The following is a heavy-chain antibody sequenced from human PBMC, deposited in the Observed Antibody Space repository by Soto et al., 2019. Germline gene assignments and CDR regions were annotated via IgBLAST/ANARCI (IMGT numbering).Heavy chain of an antibody. D-gene: IGHD3-22*01. J-gene: IGHJ4*02. Sequence: ASVKVSCKASGYRFSSYGICWVRQAPGQGLQWMGWISTYSGNTNFAQDFRDRLTMTTDTSTNTAYMELRSLRSDDMAVYYCVSVNEGVYCDSSGYYDFWGQGTLVTVSS. CDR1: GYRFSSYG. CDR3: VSVNEGVYCDSSGYYDF. V-gene: IGHV1-18*03. CDR2: ISTYSGNT.